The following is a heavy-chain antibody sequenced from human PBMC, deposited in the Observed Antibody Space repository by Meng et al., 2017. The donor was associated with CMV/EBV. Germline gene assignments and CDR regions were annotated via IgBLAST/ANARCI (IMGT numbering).Heavy chain of an antibody. D-gene: IGHD4-17*01. J-gene: IGHJ2*01. CDR1: GGTFSSYA. CDR2: IIPIFGTA. Sequence: QVQLVQSGAEVKKPGAAVKVSCKASGGTFSSYAISWVRQAPGQGLEWMGGIIPIFGTANYAQKFQGRVTITADESTSTAYMELSSLRSEDTAVYYCAREVDDYGDSWYFDLWGRGTLVTVSS. CDR3: AREVDDYGDSWYFDL. V-gene: IGHV1-69*12.